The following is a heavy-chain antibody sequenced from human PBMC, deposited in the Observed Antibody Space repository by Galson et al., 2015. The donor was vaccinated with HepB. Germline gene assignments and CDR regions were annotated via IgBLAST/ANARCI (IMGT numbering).Heavy chain of an antibody. CDR1: PYTFTNYY. CDR2: INPSSGRT. Sequence: SVKVSCKASPYTFTNYYIHWVRQAPGQGLQWVGWINPSSGRTNYAPSLQDRVAMTRDTSIKTVYMELSSLKFDDSAIYFCARALVHDAPSDSWGQGTLVTVSS. J-gene: IGHJ5*01. V-gene: IGHV1-2*02. D-gene: IGHD2-2*01. CDR3: ARALVHDAPSDS.